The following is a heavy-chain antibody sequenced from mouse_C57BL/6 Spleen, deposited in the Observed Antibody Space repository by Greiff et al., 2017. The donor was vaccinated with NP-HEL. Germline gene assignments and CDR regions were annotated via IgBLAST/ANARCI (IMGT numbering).Heavy chain of an antibody. J-gene: IGHJ2*01. Sequence: VQLQQSGPELVKPGASVKISCKASGYSFTSYYIHWVKQRPGQGLEWIGWIYPGSGNTKYNEKFKGKATLTADTSSSTAYMQLSSLTSEDSAVYYCARVLNWGFDYWGQGTTLTVSS. D-gene: IGHD4-1*02. CDR3: ARVLNWGFDY. V-gene: IGHV1-66*01. CDR1: GYSFTSYY. CDR2: IYPGSGNT.